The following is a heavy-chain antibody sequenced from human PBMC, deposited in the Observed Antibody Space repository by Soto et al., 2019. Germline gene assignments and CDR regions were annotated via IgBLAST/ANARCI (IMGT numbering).Heavy chain of an antibody. CDR3: ARDPITMVRGTIDDGYYGLDV. V-gene: IGHV4-61*01. CDR2: IYYRGTT. D-gene: IGHD3-10*01. J-gene: IGHJ6*02. Sequence: PSETLSLTCTVSNGSVSSGSYYWSWIRQPPGKGLEWIAYIYYRGTTNYNPSPKSRVTISVDTSKNQFSLKLSSVTAADTAVYYCARDPITMVRGTIDDGYYGLDVWGQWTKAT. CDR1: NGSVSSGSYY.